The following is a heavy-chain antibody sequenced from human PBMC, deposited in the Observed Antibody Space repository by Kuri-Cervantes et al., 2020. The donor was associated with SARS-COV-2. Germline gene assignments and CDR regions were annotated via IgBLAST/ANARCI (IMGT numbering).Heavy chain of an antibody. CDR1: GGSISSYY. CDR2: IYHSGST. D-gene: IGHD6-13*01. CDR3: AIAAVVPGFDY. Sequence: SETLSLTCTVSGGSISSYYWGWVRQPPGKGLEWIGSIYHSGSTYYKPSLKSRVTISTDTYTSKNQFSLKLTSVTAADTAIYYCAIAAVVPGFDYWGQGTLVTVSS. J-gene: IGHJ4*02. V-gene: IGHV4-38-2*02.